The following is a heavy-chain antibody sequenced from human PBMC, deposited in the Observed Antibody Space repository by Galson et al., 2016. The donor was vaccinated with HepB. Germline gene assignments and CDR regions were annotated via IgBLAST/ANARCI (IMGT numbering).Heavy chain of an antibody. CDR1: GFTVSSNY. CDR3: ESVGFYGLDV. CDR2: IYSVGLT. V-gene: IGHV3-66*01. Sequence: SLRLSCAGSGFTVSSNYMSWVRQPPGKGLEWVSVIYSVGLTYYADSVRGRFSISRDNSKNTVYLEMNSLRVEDTAIYYCESVGFYGLDVWGQGTTVTVSS. J-gene: IGHJ6*02. D-gene: IGHD1-26*01.